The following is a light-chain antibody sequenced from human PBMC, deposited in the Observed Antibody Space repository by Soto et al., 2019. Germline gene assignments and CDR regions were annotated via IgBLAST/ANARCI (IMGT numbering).Light chain of an antibody. CDR2: RAS. CDR3: QQRGKWPST. Sequence: IGMTQSPATLSVSPGERATLSCRASQTIYSNVAWYQQRPGQPPRLLIYRASSRATGIPARFSGSGSGTEFTLTINSLEPEDFAVYFCQQRGKWPSTFGPGTKVEMK. V-gene: IGKV3-15*01. CDR1: QTIYSN. J-gene: IGKJ2*02.